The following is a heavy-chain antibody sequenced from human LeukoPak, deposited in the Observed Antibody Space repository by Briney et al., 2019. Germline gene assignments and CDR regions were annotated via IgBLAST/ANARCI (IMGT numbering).Heavy chain of an antibody. CDR3: ARAVWVATTAYYYYYYYMDV. J-gene: IGHJ6*03. V-gene: IGHV1-18*01. CDR2: ISAYNGNT. D-gene: IGHD5-12*01. CDR1: GYTFTSYG. Sequence: GASVKVSCKASGYTFTSYGISWVRQAPGQGLEWMGWISAYNGNTNYAQKLQGRVTMTTDTSTSTAYMELRSLRSDDTAVYYCARAVWVATTAYYYYYYYMDVWGKGTTVTVSS.